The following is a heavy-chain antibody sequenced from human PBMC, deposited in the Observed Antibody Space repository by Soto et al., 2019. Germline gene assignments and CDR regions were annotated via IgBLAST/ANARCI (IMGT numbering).Heavy chain of an antibody. V-gene: IGHV4-31*03. CDR2: IYYSGST. CDR1: GGSISSGGYY. J-gene: IGHJ6*02. CDR3: ARDVGIWFGDLSTSANYYYGLDV. Sequence: QVQLQESGPGLVKPSQTLSLTCTVSGGSISSGGYYWTWIRQHPEKGLEWIGYIYYSGSTHYNPSLKDRASITADTSKNLCSLDLNFVTGADTAVYYCARDVGIWFGDLSTSANYYYGLDVWGQGTTVTVSS. D-gene: IGHD3-10*01.